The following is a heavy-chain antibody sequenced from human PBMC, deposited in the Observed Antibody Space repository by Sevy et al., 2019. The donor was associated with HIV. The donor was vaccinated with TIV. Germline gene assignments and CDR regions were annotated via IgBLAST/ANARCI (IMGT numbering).Heavy chain of an antibody. V-gene: IGHV4-34*01. Sequence: SETLSLTCAVYGGSFSGYYWSWIRQPPGKGLEWYGEINHSGSTNYNPSLKSRVTISVDTSKNQFSLKLSSVTAADTAVYYCASRTSTSHCYYFDYWGQGTLVTVSS. J-gene: IGHJ4*02. D-gene: IGHD2-2*01. CDR3: ASRTSTSHCYYFDY. CDR2: INHSGST. CDR1: GGSFSGYY.